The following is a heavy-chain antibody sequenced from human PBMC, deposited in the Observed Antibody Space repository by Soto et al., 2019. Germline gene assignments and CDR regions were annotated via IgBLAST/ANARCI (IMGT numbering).Heavy chain of an antibody. V-gene: IGHV3-30*18. CDR3: AKDSEKDIVLVVAASPTAY. CDR1: GFTFSSYG. Sequence: QVQLVESGGGVVQPGRSLRLSCAASGFTFSSYGMHWVRQAPDKGLEWVAVISYDGSNKYYADSVKGRFTISRDNSKNTLYLQMNSLRAEETAVYYCAKDSEKDIVLVVAASPTAYWGQGTLVTVSS. CDR2: ISYDGSNK. D-gene: IGHD2-15*01. J-gene: IGHJ4*02.